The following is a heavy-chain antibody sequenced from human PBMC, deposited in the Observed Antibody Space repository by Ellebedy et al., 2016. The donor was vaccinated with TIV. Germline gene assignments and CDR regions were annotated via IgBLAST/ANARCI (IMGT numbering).Heavy chain of an antibody. CDR3: TRGKDALDI. J-gene: IGHJ3*02. Sequence: GGSLRLSXAASGFTFEDYAMHWVRQAPGKGPEWVSLISWDGGNTYYADSVKGRFTISRDNAKNTLHLQIHSLRAEDTAMYYCTRGKDALDIWGQGTMVTVSS. CDR2: ISWDGGNT. V-gene: IGHV3-43D*03. CDR1: GFTFEDYA.